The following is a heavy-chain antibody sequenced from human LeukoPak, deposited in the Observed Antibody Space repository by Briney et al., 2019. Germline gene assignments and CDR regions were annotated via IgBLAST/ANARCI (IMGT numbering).Heavy chain of an antibody. CDR2: IIPIFGTA. Sequence: SVKVSCKASGGTFSSYAISWVRQAPGQGLEWMGGIIPIFGTANYAQKFQGRVTITADESTSTVYMELSSLRSEDTAVYYCARGLLRYCSGGSCPYWYWGQGTLVTVSS. CDR3: ARGLLRYCSGGSCPYWY. CDR1: GGTFSSYA. D-gene: IGHD2-15*01. V-gene: IGHV1-69*13. J-gene: IGHJ4*02.